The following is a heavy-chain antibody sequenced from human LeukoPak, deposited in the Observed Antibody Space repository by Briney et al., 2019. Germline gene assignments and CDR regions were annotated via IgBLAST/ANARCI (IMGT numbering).Heavy chain of an antibody. Sequence: ASVKVSCKASGYTFTGYYMHWVRQAPGQGLEWMGWINPNSGGTNYAQKFQGRVTMTRDTSISTAYMELSRLRSDDTAVYYCASHYYDSSGKGYFDYWGQGTLVTVSS. CDR1: GYTFTGYY. D-gene: IGHD3-22*01. J-gene: IGHJ4*02. CDR2: INPNSGGT. V-gene: IGHV1-2*02. CDR3: ASHYYDSSGKGYFDY.